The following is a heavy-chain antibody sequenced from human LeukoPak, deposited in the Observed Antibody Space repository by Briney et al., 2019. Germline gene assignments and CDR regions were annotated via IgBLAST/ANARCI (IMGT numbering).Heavy chain of an antibody. CDR3: ARDKGTVLRYFDWFPLDY. J-gene: IGHJ4*02. D-gene: IGHD3-9*01. Sequence: GGSLRLSCAASGFTFSSYSMNWVSQAPGKGLEWVSSISSSSSYIYYADSVKGRFTISRDNAKNSLYLQMNSLRAEDTAVYYCARDKGTVLRYFDWFPLDYWGQGTLVTVSS. CDR2: ISSSSSYI. CDR1: GFTFSSYS. V-gene: IGHV3-21*01.